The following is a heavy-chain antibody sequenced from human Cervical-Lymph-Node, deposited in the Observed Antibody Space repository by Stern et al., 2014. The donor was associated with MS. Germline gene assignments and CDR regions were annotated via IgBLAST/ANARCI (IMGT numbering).Heavy chain of an antibody. V-gene: IGHV4-30-4*01. CDR1: GGSISSAEYY. CDR2: IHNSGTT. D-gene: IGHD5-24*01. CDR3: SRDADGYSLVFGY. Sequence: QVQLVESGPGLVKPSQTLSLTCAVTGGSISSAEYYWSLIRQSPGKGLEWIGYIHNSGTTYYNPSLKSRVTISVDTSKNQFSLKLRSVTAADTAVYYCSRDADGYSLVFGYWGRGTLVTVSS. J-gene: IGHJ4*02.